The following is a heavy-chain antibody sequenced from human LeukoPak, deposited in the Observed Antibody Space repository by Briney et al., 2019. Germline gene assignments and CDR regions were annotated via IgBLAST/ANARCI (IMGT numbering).Heavy chain of an antibody. Sequence: GGSLRLSCAASGFTFSSYGMHWVRQAPGKGLEWVAVISYDGSNKYYADSVKGRFTISGDNSKNTLYLQMNSLRAEDTAVYYCAKAGMDSSSSVPDYWGQGTLVTVSS. CDR2: ISYDGSNK. J-gene: IGHJ4*02. V-gene: IGHV3-30*18. CDR3: AKAGMDSSSSVPDY. D-gene: IGHD6-6*01. CDR1: GFTFSSYG.